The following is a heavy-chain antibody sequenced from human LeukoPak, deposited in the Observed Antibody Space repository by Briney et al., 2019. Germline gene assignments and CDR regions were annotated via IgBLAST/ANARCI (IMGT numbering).Heavy chain of an antibody. V-gene: IGHV6-1*01. CDR1: GDSVSSNSAA. J-gene: IGHJ4*02. D-gene: IGHD3-16*01. CDR2: TYYRSKWNN. CDR3: VRDGKGGLEYYDY. Sequence: SQTLSLTCAISGDSVSSNSAAWNWIRQSPSGGLEWLGRTYYRSKWNNDYAVSMKSRISINADTSKNQFSLQLNSVTPEDTAVYYCVRDGKGGLEYYDYWGQGTLVTVSS.